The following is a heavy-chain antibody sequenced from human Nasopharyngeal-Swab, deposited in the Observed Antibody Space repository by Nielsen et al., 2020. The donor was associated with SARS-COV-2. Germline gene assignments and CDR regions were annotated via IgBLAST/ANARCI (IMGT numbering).Heavy chain of an antibody. CDR1: GGSISSYY. V-gene: IGHV4-59*08. CDR2: ISYSGST. Sequence: SEILSLTCTVSGGSISSYYWTWIRQPPGKGLECIGYISYSGSTNYNPSLKSRVTISVDTSKNQFSLKLSSVTAADTAVYYCTRRTLSSSGYYFDYWGQGTLVTVSS. J-gene: IGHJ4*02. CDR3: TRRTLSSSGYYFDY. D-gene: IGHD2-2*01.